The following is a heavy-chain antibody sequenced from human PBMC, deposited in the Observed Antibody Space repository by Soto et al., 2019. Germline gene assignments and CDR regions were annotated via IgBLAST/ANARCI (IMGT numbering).Heavy chain of an antibody. Sequence: GGSLRLSCAASGFTFSSYSMNWVRQAPGKGLEWVSSISSSSSYIYYADSVKGRFTISRDNAKNSLYLQMNSLRAEDTAVYYCAKDLKQQLVQDAFDIWGQGTMVTVSS. J-gene: IGHJ3*02. V-gene: IGHV3-21*04. D-gene: IGHD6-13*01. CDR2: ISSSSSYI. CDR1: GFTFSSYS. CDR3: AKDLKQQLVQDAFDI.